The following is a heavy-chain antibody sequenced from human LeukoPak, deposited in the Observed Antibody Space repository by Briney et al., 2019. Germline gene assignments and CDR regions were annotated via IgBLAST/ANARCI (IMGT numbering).Heavy chain of an antibody. D-gene: IGHD3-22*01. CDR3: ARAHDSSGDY. CDR2: ISSSSSYI. V-gene: IGHV3-21*01. J-gene: IGHJ4*02. Sequence: GGSLRLSCAASGFTFSSYEMNWVRQAPGKGLEWVSSISSSSSYIYYADSVKGRFTISRDNAKNSLYLQMNSLRAEDTAVYYCARAHDSSGDYWGQGTLVTVSS. CDR1: GFTFSSYE.